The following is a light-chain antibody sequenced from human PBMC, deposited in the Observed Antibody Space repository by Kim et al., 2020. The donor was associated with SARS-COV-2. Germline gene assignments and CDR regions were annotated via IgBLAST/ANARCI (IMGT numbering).Light chain of an antibody. CDR3: GTWDSSLSKV. CDR2: DNN. Sequence: PGQKVTISCSGSSSNIGNNYVSWYQQLPGTAPKLLIYDNNKRPSGIPDRFSGSKSGTSATLGITGLQTGDEADYYCGTWDSSLSKVFGGGTQLTVL. CDR1: SSNIGNNY. J-gene: IGLJ2*01. V-gene: IGLV1-51*01.